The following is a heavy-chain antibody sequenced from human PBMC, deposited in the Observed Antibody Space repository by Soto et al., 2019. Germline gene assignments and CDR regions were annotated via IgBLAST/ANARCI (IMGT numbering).Heavy chain of an antibody. CDR2: LYDVDGS. CDR3: ATWHEREHAYDV. J-gene: IGHJ3*01. CDR1: GLTISGKKY. V-gene: IGHV3-53*01. D-gene: IGHD1-1*01. Sequence: GGPLRLSCAAFGLTISGKKYVAWVRQAPGKGLEWVSALYDVDGSFYADSVKGRFTTSSDSSKTTVYLQMNDLRPDDTAVYYCATWHEREHAYDVWGQGTTVTVSS.